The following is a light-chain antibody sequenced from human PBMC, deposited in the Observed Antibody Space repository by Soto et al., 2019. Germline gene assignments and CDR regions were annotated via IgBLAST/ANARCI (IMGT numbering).Light chain of an antibody. J-gene: IGKJ1*01. CDR1: QSVSSSY. CDR2: GAS. V-gene: IGKV3-20*01. Sequence: EIVLTQSPGTLSLSPGERATLSCRASQSVSSSYLAWYQQKPGQAPRLLIYGASSRDTGIPDRFSGSGSGTDFTLTISRLEPEDFAVYSCQQYGSSPTFGQGTKVEIK. CDR3: QQYGSSPT.